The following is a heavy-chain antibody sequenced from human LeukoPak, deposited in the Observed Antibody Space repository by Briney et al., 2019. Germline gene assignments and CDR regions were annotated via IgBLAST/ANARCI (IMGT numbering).Heavy chain of an antibody. CDR3: ARVKTMIVVVRLFDY. Sequence: ASVKVSCKASGYTFTGYYMHWVRQAPGQGLEWMGWINPNSGGTNYAQKFQGRVTMTRDTSISTAFMDLSRLRSDDTAVYYCARVKTMIVVVRLFDYWGQGTQVTVSS. V-gene: IGHV1-2*02. J-gene: IGHJ4*02. D-gene: IGHD3-22*01. CDR2: INPNSGGT. CDR1: GYTFTGYY.